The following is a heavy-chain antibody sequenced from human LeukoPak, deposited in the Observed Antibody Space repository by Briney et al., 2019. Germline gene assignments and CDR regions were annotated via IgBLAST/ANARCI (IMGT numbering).Heavy chain of an antibody. CDR2: ISNSGNT. CDR3: ARYRRGQDAFDI. Sequence: SETLSLTCIVSGDSISSYYWSWIRQPPGKGLEWIGYISNSGNTNYNPSLKSRVTISVDTSKNQFSLKLSSVTAADTAVYYCARYRRGQDAFDIWGQGTMVTVSS. D-gene: IGHD3-16*02. J-gene: IGHJ3*02. CDR1: GDSISSYY. V-gene: IGHV4-59*12.